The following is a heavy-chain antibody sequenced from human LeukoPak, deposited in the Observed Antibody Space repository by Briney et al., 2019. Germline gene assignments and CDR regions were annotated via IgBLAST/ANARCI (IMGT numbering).Heavy chain of an antibody. Sequence: GGSLRLSCAASGFTFSSYPMSWVRQSPGKGLEWVSSLSGSSSSSYYADSVKGRFSISRDNSKNTLYLQMNSLRAEDTAVYYCARDRATMVRGVSYYFDYWGQGTLVTVSS. CDR2: LSGSSSSS. CDR3: ARDRATMVRGVSYYFDY. V-gene: IGHV3-23*01. J-gene: IGHJ4*02. CDR1: GFTFSSYP. D-gene: IGHD3-10*01.